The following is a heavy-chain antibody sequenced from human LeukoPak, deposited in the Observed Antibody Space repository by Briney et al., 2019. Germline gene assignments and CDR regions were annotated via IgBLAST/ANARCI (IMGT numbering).Heavy chain of an antibody. D-gene: IGHD3-10*01. CDR1: GGSISSYY. CDR3: AREYRGGFDY. J-gene: IGHJ4*02. V-gene: IGHV4-59*12. CDR2: IYHSGST. Sequence: SETLSLTCTVSGGSISSYYWSWIRQPPGKGLEWIGYIYHSGSTYYNPSLKSRVTISVDRSKNQFSLKLSSVTAADTAVYYCAREYRGGFDYWGQGTLVTVSS.